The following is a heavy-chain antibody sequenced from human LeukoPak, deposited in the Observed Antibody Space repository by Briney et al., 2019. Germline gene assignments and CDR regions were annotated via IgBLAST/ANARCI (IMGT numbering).Heavy chain of an antibody. V-gene: IGHV4-39*01. CDR2: IYYSGST. CDR1: GGSISSSSYY. D-gene: IGHD1-26*01. Sequence: PSETLSLTCTVSGGSISSSSYYWGWIRQPPGKGLEWIGSIYYSGSTYYNPSLKSRVTISVDTSKNQFSLKLSSVTAADTAVYYCARGTGVGATLFDYWGQGTLVTVSS. J-gene: IGHJ4*02. CDR3: ARGTGVGATLFDY.